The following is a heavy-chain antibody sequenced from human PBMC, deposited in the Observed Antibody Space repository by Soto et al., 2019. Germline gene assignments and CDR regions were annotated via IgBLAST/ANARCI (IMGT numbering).Heavy chain of an antibody. V-gene: IGHV3-49*03. J-gene: IGHJ4*02. CDR2: IRSKAYGGTT. Sequence: GGSLRLSCTASGFTFGDYAMSWFRQAPGKGLEWVGFIRSKAYGGTTEYAASVKGRFTISRDDSKSIAYLQMNSLKTEDTAVYYCTSLEGGRSSIAARPDYWGQGTLVTVSS. D-gene: IGHD6-6*01. CDR1: GFTFGDYA. CDR3: TSLEGGRSSIAARPDY.